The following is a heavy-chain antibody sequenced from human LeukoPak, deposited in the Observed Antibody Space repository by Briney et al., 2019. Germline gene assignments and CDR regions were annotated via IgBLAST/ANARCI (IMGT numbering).Heavy chain of an antibody. Sequence: GSLRLSCAASGFTFSSYAMSWVRQAPGKGLEWVSAISGSGGSTYYADSVKGRFTISRDNSKNTLYLQMNSLRAEDTAVYYCAKDPYYDSWSGYRVDNWFDPWGQGTLVTVSS. J-gene: IGHJ5*02. D-gene: IGHD3-3*01. CDR2: ISGSGGST. V-gene: IGHV3-23*01. CDR1: GFTFSSYA. CDR3: AKDPYYDSWSGYRVDNWFDP.